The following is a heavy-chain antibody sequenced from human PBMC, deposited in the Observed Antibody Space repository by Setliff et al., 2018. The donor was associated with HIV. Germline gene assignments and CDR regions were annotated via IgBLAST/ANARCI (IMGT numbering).Heavy chain of an antibody. CDR2: IKSRTVTETT. J-gene: IGHJ5*01. V-gene: IGHV3-15*01. D-gene: IGHD2-21*02. CDR3: TPIHNYTDHCPDS. CDR1: GFTFSGSP. Sequence: GGSLRLSCAASGFTFSGSPIHWVRQASGKGLEWLGRIKSRTVTETTDVAAPVKGRFTISRDYSQNMVYLQMNSLKTEDTAMYYCTPIHNYTDHCPDSWGQGTLVTVSS.